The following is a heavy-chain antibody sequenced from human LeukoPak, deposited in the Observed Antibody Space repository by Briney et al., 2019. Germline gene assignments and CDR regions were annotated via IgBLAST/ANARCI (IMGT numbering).Heavy chain of an antibody. Sequence: SETLSLTCTVSGGSISSGSYYWSWIRQPAGKGLEWIGRIYTSGSTNYNPSLKSRVTISVDTSKNQFSLKLSSVTAADTAVYYCARQYSSSFDYWGQGTLVTVSS. J-gene: IGHJ4*02. CDR1: GGSISSGSYY. CDR3: ARQYSSSFDY. CDR2: IYTSGST. D-gene: IGHD6-6*01. V-gene: IGHV4-61*02.